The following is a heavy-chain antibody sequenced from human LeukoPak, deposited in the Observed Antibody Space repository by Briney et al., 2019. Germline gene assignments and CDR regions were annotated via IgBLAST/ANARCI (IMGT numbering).Heavy chain of an antibody. V-gene: IGHV3-7*01. CDR2: IKQDGSEK. J-gene: IGHJ4*02. CDR3: ARDGGYRGYDADC. Sequence: GGSLRLSCTASGFTFSSYWMSWVRQAPGKGLEWVANIKQDGSEKDYVDSVKGRFTISRDNAKNSVYLQMNSLRAEDTAAYYCARDGGYRGYDADCWGQGTLVTVSS. CDR1: GFTFSSYW. D-gene: IGHD5-12*01.